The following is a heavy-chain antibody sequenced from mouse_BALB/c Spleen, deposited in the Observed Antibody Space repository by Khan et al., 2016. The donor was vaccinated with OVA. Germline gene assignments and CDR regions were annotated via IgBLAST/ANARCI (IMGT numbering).Heavy chain of an antibody. V-gene: IGHV1-26*01. CDR1: GYSFTVYY. J-gene: IGHJ3*01. D-gene: IGHD2-14*01. CDR3: ARGYDFFAY. CDR2: VNPNNGDT. Sequence: IQLVQSGPDLVEPGASVKISCKASGYSFTVYYMSWVKQSHGKSPEWIGRVNPNNGDTNYNQKFKGKAILTVDKSSSTAYMELRSLTSEDSAVYYCARGYDFFAYWGQETLVTVTA.